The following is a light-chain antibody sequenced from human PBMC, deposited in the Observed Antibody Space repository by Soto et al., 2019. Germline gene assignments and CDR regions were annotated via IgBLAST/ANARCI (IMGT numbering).Light chain of an antibody. CDR2: DAS. V-gene: IGKV3-15*01. J-gene: IGKJ5*01. CDR3: QQYNNWPRT. CDR1: QSVSNN. Sequence: EIVLTQSPVTLSLSPGERATLSCRASQSVSNNYLAWYQQRPGQAPRLLIYDASTRATSIPARFSGSGSGTEFTLTISSLQSEDFAVYYCQQYNNWPRTFGQGTRLEIK.